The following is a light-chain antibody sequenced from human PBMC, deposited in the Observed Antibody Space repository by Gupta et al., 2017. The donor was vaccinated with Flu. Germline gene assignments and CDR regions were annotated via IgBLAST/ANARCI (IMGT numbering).Light chain of an antibody. CDR2: WAS. Sequence: DIVMTQSPDSLAVSLGERATINCKSSQSVFYSSNNKNFLAWYQQKPGQPPKLLVYWASTRASGVPDRFSGSGSGTDFTLTISSLQAEDVAVYYCHQYYSTPITFGQGTRVDIK. V-gene: IGKV4-1*01. CDR3: HQYYSTPIT. J-gene: IGKJ5*01. CDR1: QSVFYSSNNKNF.